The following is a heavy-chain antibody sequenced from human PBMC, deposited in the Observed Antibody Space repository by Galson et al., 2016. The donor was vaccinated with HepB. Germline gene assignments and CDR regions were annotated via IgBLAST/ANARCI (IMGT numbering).Heavy chain of an antibody. CDR3: ARDVFPSIPMVRAFDY. CDR2: ISAYSGKT. CDR1: GYTFTNFG. J-gene: IGHJ4*02. Sequence: SVKVSCKASGYTFTNFGISWVRQAAGQGLEWLGWISAYSGKTNYAQSLQDRVTMTTDTSTTTAYMELRSLISDDTAVYYCARDVFPSIPMVRAFDYWGQGTLVTFSA. V-gene: IGHV1-18*01. D-gene: IGHD3-10*01.